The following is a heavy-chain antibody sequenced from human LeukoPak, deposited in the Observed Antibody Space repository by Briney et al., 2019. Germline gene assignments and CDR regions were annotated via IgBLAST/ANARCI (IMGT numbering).Heavy chain of an antibody. J-gene: IGHJ4*02. CDR2: ISGGGYSA. D-gene: IGHD2-2*01. CDR1: RFSFSNFA. V-gene: IGHV3-23*01. CDR3: AKSGPYCSSTSCYYFDY. Sequence: GGSLRLSCAASRFSFSNFAMSWVRQAPGKGLEWVSSISGGGYSAYYTDSVKGRFTLSRDNSKNALFLQMNSLRAEDTAVYYCAKSGPYCSSTSCYYFDYWGQGTLVTVSS.